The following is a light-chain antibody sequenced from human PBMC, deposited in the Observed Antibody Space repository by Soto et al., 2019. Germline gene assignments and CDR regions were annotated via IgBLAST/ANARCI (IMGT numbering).Light chain of an antibody. V-gene: IGLV2-14*01. CDR3: SSYTSISTYV. J-gene: IGLJ1*01. Sequence: QSVLTQPASVSGSPGQSITISCTGTSSDVGGYSFVSWYQQHPDKAPKLMIYDVANRPSGVSNRFSGSKSGNTASLTISGLQAEDEDDYYCSSYTSISTYVFGTGTKVXVL. CDR2: DVA. CDR1: SSDVGGYSF.